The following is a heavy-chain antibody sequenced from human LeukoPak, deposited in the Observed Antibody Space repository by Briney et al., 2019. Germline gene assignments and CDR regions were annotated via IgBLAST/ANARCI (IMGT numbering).Heavy chain of an antibody. CDR2: IIPMLRSS. D-gene: IGHD6-25*01. Sequence: GASVKVSCKASGGTFGGYTISWVRQAPGQGLEWMGEIIPMLRSSTYAQRFQGRLTITTDESTTTVHMELRSLGSEDTAVYFCARELSAAAPYYMDVWGKGTTVAVSS. J-gene: IGHJ6*03. CDR1: GGTFGGYT. V-gene: IGHV1-69*16. CDR3: ARELSAAAPYYMDV.